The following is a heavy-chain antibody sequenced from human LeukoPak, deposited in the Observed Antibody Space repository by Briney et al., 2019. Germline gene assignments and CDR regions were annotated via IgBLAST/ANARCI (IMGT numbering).Heavy chain of an antibody. V-gene: IGHV4-38-2*01. CDR3: ARGGGYGDYAKA. CDR1: GYSISSGYH. D-gene: IGHD4-17*01. Sequence: SETLSLTCVVSGYSISSGYHWGWIRQPPGKGLEWIGSMSHSGSTYYNPSLKSRVTISVDTSKNQFSVKLRSVTAADTAVYYCARGGGYGDYAKAWGQGTLVTVSS. J-gene: IGHJ5*02. CDR2: MSHSGST.